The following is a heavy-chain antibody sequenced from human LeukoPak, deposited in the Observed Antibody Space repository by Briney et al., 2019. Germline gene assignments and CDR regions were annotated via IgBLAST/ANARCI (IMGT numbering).Heavy chain of an antibody. CDR2: ISGSGGST. D-gene: IGHD6-19*01. J-gene: IGHJ6*02. V-gene: IGHV3-23*01. CDR1: GFTFSSYA. CDR3: AKAAVAGTFFGYYYYYGMDV. Sequence: GGSLRLSCAASGFTFSSYAMSWVRQAPGKGLEWVSAISGSGGSTYYADSVKGRFTISRDNSKNTLYLQMNSLRAEDTAVYYCAKAAVAGTFFGYYYYYGMDVWGQGTTVTVSS.